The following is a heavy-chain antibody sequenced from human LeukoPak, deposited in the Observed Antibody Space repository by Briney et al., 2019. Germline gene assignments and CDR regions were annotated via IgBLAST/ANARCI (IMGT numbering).Heavy chain of an antibody. V-gene: IGHV3-23*01. CDR1: GFTFSSYA. J-gene: IGHJ6*02. CDR3: AKDGYRGFYYDSFPYYYGMDV. CDR2: ISGSDGST. D-gene: IGHD3-22*01. Sequence: PGASLRLSCAASGFTFSSYAMSWVRQAPGKGLEWVSAISGSDGSTYYADSVKGRFTISRDNSKNTLYLQMNSLRAEDTAVYYCAKDGYRGFYYDSFPYYYGMDVWGQGTTVTVSS.